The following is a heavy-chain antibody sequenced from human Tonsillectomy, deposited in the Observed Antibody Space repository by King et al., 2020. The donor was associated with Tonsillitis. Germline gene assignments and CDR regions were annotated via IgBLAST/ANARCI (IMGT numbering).Heavy chain of an antibody. CDR1: GGSISSGGYF. D-gene: IGHD4-17*01. CDR3: ARGFGDYSVDAFDI. CDR2: VYYTGST. J-gene: IGHJ3*02. V-gene: IGHV4-31*03. Sequence: QLQESGPGLVKPSQTLSLTCTVSGGSISSGGYFWSWIRQHPGKGLEWIGYVYYTGSTYYNPSLKSRVTMSVDTSKNQFSLKLSSVTAADTAVYYCARGFGDYSVDAFDIWGQGTMVTLSS.